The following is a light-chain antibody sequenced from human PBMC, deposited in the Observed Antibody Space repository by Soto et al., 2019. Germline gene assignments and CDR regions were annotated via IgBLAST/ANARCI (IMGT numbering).Light chain of an antibody. CDR3: QQYGSSGT. CDR2: GAS. CDR1: QSVSRNY. Sequence: TQSPCTLTVSPGERATLSCRASQSVSRNYLAWYQQKPGHAPRLLIYGASNRATGIPDRFSGSGSGTDFTLTISRLEAEDSAVYCCQQYGSSGTFGQGTKVDIK. J-gene: IGKJ1*01. V-gene: IGKV3-20*01.